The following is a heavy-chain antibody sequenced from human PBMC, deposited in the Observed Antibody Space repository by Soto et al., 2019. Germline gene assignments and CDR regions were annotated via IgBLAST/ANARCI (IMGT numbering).Heavy chain of an antibody. Sequence: AGGSLRLSCAASGFTFSSYAMSWVRRAPGKGLEWVSSVSRSGDGAYYADSVKGRFTVSRDNSKNTLYLQMDRLRAEDTAIYYCAKDWVLGAIIYYFDYWGQGALVTVSS. J-gene: IGHJ4*02. CDR1: GFTFSSYA. CDR3: AKDWVLGAIIYYFDY. CDR2: VSRSGDGA. D-gene: IGHD3-10*01. V-gene: IGHV3-23*01.